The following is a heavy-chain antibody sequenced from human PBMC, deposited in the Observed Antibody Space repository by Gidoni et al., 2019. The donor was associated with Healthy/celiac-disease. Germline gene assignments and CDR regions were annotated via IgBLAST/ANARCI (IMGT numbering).Heavy chain of an antibody. D-gene: IGHD3-22*01. CDR2: ISGSGGST. CDR3: AKDRRYYDSSGYFPPYFDY. V-gene: IGHV3-23*01. CDR1: GFTFSSYA. Sequence: EVQLLESGGGLVQPGGSLRLSCADSGFTFSSYARRWVRRAPGTGLEWVSAISGSGGSTYYADSVKGRFTIPRDNSKNTLYLQMNSLRAEDTAVYYCAKDRRYYDSSGYFPPYFDYWGQGTLVTVSS. J-gene: IGHJ4*02.